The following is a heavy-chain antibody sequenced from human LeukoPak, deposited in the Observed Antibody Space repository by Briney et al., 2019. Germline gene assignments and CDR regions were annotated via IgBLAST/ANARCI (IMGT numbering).Heavy chain of an antibody. J-gene: IGHJ4*02. D-gene: IGHD3-10*01. CDR3: AKAPYYYGSGSYADY. V-gene: IGHV3-23*01. CDR2: ISGSGGST. Sequence: GGFLRLSCAASGLTFSSYAMSWVRQAPGKGLEWVSAISGSGGSTYYADSVKGRFTISRDNSKNTLYLQMNSLRAEDTAVYYCAKAPYYYGSGSYADYWGQGTLVTVSS. CDR1: GLTFSSYA.